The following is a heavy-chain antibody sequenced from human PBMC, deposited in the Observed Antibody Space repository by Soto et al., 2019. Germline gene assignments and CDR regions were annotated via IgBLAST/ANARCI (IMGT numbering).Heavy chain of an antibody. D-gene: IGHD2-21*02. CDR1: EYSFTSYW. Sequence: PGESLKISCKGSEYSFTSYWIVWVRQMPGKGLEWMGLIYPGDSETRHSPSFQGQVAISADKSISTAYLQWSSLKASDTAMYYCARRKYGGNSGPHGFDVWGQGTMVTVSS. J-gene: IGHJ3*01. CDR2: IYPGDSET. V-gene: IGHV5-51*01. CDR3: ARRKYGGNSGPHGFDV.